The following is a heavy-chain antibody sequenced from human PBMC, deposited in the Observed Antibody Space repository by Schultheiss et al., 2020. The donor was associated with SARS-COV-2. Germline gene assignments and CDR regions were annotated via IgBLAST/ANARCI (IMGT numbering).Heavy chain of an antibody. V-gene: IGHV3-48*03. CDR3: ARAPYYDFWSGYFYFDY. D-gene: IGHD3-3*01. CDR1: GFTFSSYE. CDR2: ISSSGSTI. Sequence: GGSLRLSCAASGFTFSSYEMNWVRQAPGKGLEWVSYISSSGSTIYYADSVKGRFTISRYNAKNSLYLQMNSLRAEDTAVYYCARAPYYDFWSGYFYFDYWGQGTLVTVSS. J-gene: IGHJ4*02.